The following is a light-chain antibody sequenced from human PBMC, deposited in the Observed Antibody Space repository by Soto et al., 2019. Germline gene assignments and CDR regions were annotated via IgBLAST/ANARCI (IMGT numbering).Light chain of an antibody. CDR2: GAS. V-gene: IGKV1-33*01. J-gene: IGKJ5*01. Sequence: DIQMTQSPSSLSSSVGDRVTITCHTSHDITESLAWYYQKPGKAPKLLIYGASNVAADVPSRFSGSGSGTDFTLSISSLQPEDFATYYCQQYHSLPITFGQGTRLEIK. CDR3: QQYHSLPIT. CDR1: HDITES.